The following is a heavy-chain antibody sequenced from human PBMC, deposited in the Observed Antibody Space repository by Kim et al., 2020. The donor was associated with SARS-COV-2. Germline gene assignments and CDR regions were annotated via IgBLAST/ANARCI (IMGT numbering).Heavy chain of an antibody. CDR3: AREVNIVVVPAVIYDDYYYCGLDV. J-gene: IGHJ6*02. CDR1: GFTFSSYS. V-gene: IGHV3-21*01. Sequence: GGSLRLSCAASGFTFSSYSMNWVRQAPGKGLEWVSSISSSSSYIYYADSVKGRFTISRDNAKNSLYLQMSSLRAEDTAVYYCAREVNIVVVPAVIYDDYYYCGLDVWRRRTTVTVSS. D-gene: IGHD2-2*01. CDR2: ISSSSSYI.